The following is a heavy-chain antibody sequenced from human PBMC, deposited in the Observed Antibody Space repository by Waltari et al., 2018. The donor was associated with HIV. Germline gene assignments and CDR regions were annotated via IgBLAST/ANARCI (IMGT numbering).Heavy chain of an antibody. D-gene: IGHD2-21*01. J-gene: IGHJ4*02. Sequence: EVHLVESGGGLVKPGGSLRVSCTVSGFTFINAWMSWVRRAPGKGMGWLGRNKSKNDGGTIDYAAPVKDRFTILRDDSKHTLYLEMSSLKIEDTGIYYCVTDAVAVPLDTAYWGQGTLVTVSS. V-gene: IGHV3-15*01. CDR1: GFTFINAW. CDR3: VTDAVAVPLDTAY. CDR2: NKSKNDGGTI.